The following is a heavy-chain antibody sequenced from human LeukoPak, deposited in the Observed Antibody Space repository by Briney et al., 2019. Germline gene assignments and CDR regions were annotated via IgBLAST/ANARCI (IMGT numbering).Heavy chain of an antibody. V-gene: IGHV4-34*01. CDR1: GGSFSGYY. CDR3: ATTNRIVGATYYFDY. Sequence: SETLSLTCAVYGGSFSGYYWSWIRQPPGKALEWIGEINHSGSTNYNPSLKSRVTISVDTSKNQFSLKLSSVTAADTAVYYCATTNRIVGATYYFDYWGQGTLVTVSP. J-gene: IGHJ4*02. CDR2: INHSGST. D-gene: IGHD1-26*01.